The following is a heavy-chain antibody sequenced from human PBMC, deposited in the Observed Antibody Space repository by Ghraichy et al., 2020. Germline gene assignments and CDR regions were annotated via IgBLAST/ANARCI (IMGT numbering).Heavy chain of an antibody. CDR2: IYSRSTT. V-gene: IGHV3-66*03. CDR1: GFTDSSNY. D-gene: IGHD4-17*01. CDR3: ARDLGYGDYPDAFDI. J-gene: IGHJ3*02. Sequence: GGSLRLSCTASGFTDSSNYMNLISEAPGKRLKWGSIIYSRSTTYYANSVRGRFTISRDNSKNTLYLQMNSLRAEDTAVYYCARDLGYGDYPDAFDIWGQGTLVTVS.